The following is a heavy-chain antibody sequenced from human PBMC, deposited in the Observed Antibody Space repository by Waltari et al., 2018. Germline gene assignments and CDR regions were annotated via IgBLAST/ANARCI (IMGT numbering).Heavy chain of an antibody. Sequence: QVQLQESGPGLVKPSETLSLTCAVSGYSISSGYYWGWLRQPPGRGLEWIGSIYHSGSTYYNPSLKSRVTISVDTSKNQFSLKLSSVTAADTAVYYCARAVYGDYVPYYYYGMDVWGQGTTVTVSS. CDR2: IYHSGST. CDR3: ARAVYGDYVPYYYYGMDV. D-gene: IGHD4-17*01. V-gene: IGHV4-38-2*01. CDR1: GYSISSGYY. J-gene: IGHJ6*02.